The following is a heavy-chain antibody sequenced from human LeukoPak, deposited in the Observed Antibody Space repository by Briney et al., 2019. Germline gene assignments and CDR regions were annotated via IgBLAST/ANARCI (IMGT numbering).Heavy chain of an antibody. CDR3: ARENYLMGIHPHYMDV. CDR2: ISSSSSCI. V-gene: IGHV3-21*01. CDR1: GFTFSSYS. J-gene: IGHJ6*03. Sequence: PGGSLRLSCAASGFTFSSYSMNWVRQAPGKGLEWVSSISSSSSCIYYADSVKGRFTISRDNAKNSLYLQMNSLRAEDTAVYYCARENYLMGIHPHYMDVWGKGTTVTVSS. D-gene: IGHD7-27*01.